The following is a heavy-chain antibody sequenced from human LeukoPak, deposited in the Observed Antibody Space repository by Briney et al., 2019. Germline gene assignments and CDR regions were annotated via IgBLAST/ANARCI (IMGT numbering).Heavy chain of an antibody. D-gene: IGHD3-22*01. CDR1: GFTFSSYG. J-gene: IGHJ4*02. CDR2: IRFDGTNK. CDR3: AKTSEDPSSGYDGFDY. V-gene: IGHV3-30*02. Sequence: GGSLRLSCAASGFTFSSYGMHWVRQAPGKGLEWVSFIRFDGTNKYYADSVKGRFTISRDNSKNTLYLQMNSLRAEDTAVYYCAKTSEDPSSGYDGFDYWGQGTLVTVSS.